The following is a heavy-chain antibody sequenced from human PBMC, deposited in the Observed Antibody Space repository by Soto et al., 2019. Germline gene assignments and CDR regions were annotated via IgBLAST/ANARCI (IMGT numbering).Heavy chain of an antibody. CDR3: ARGYIAAAGYTRLAVATCPIFDY. Sequence: SEILSLTCTVSGGSVSSGSYYWSGVRQATGTGLRQIPYIYYSGSTNYNPSLKSRVTISVDRSKNQFSLKLSSVTAADTAVYYCARGYIAAAGYTRLAVATCPIFDYWGQGTLVTVSS. CDR1: GGSVSSGSYY. J-gene: IGHJ4*02. D-gene: IGHD6-13*01. CDR2: IYYSGST. V-gene: IGHV4-61*01.